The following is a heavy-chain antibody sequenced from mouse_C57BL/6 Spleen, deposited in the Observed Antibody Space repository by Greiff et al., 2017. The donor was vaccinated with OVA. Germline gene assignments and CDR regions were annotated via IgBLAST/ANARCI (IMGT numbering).Heavy chain of an antibody. J-gene: IGHJ2*01. CDR2: ISSGGSYT. D-gene: IGHD2-2*01. CDR3: ARQGYDVGGNYFDY. CDR1: GFTFSSYG. Sequence: EVQRVESGGDLVKPGGSLKLSCAASGFTFSSYGMSWVRQTPDKRLEWVATISSGGSYTYYPDSVKGRFTISRDNAKNTLYLQMSSLKSEDTAMYYGARQGYDVGGNYFDYWGQGTTLTVSS. V-gene: IGHV5-6*01.